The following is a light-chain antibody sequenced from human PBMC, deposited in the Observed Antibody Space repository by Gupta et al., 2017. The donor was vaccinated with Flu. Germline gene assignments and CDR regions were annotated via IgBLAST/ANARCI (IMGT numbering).Light chain of an antibody. CDR2: GTN. Sequence: VTNSATGNHFHLLAGPQGQWYQQLPGTAPKDLISGTNDRPSGVPDRCSGSQCGTSASLAIXGXQAEDEXGYYCPSWHNSLGGYVFGAGTKVTVL. V-gene: IGLV1-40*01. CDR3: PSWHNSLGGYV. J-gene: IGLJ1*01. CDR1: HFHLLAGPQ.